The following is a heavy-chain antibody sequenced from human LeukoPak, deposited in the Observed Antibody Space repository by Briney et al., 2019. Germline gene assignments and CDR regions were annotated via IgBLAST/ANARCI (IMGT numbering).Heavy chain of an antibody. CDR2: ISGHNENT. D-gene: IGHD6-19*01. CDR3: ARTSESGWREFDY. J-gene: IGHJ4*02. Sequence: ASVKVSCKAPGYIFTNYGISWVRQAPGQGLEWMGWISGHNENTNYAEKFQGRVTMTTDTSTSTAYVDLRSLRSDDTAVYYCARTSESGWREFDYWGQGTLVTVSS. V-gene: IGHV1-18*01. CDR1: GYIFTNYG.